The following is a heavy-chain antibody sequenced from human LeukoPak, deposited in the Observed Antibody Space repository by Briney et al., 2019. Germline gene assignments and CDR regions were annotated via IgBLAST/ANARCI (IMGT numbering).Heavy chain of an antibody. V-gene: IGHV4-39*01. CDR1: GGSISSSSYY. J-gene: IGHJ4*02. CDR3: ARHWSVVALGHLDY. Sequence: SETLSLTCTVSGGSISSSSYYWGWIRQPPGKGLEWIGSIYYSGNTYYNPSLKSRVTISVDTSKNQFSLKLSSVTAADTAVYYCARHWSVVALGHLDYWGQGTLVTVSS. CDR2: IYYSGNT. D-gene: IGHD2-2*01.